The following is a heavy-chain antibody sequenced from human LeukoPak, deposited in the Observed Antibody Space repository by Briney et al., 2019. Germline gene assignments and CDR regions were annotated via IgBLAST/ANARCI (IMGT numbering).Heavy chain of an antibody. Sequence: GASVKVSCKASGYTFTSYDINWVRQATGQGLEWMGWMNPNSGNTGYAQKFQGRVTMTRNTSISTAYMKLSSLRSEDTAVYYCARGTEKYYYDSSGYPTLYYMDVWGKGPTVTVSS. J-gene: IGHJ6*03. D-gene: IGHD3-22*01. V-gene: IGHV1-8*01. CDR3: ARGTEKYYYDSSGYPTLYYMDV. CDR2: MNPNSGNT. CDR1: GYTFTSYD.